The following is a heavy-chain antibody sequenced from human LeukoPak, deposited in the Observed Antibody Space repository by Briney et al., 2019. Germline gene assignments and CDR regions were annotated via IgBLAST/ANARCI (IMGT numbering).Heavy chain of an antibody. D-gene: IGHD3-16*02. CDR1: GYTFTSYY. CDR3: ARSRGSYRYEEYAFGP. V-gene: IGHV1-46*01. CDR2: INPSGGST. J-gene: IGHJ5*02. Sequence: ASVKVSCKASGYTFTSYYMHWVRQAPGQGLEWMGIINPSGGSTSYAQKFQGRVTMTRDTSTSTVYMELSSLRSEDTAVYYCARSRGSYRYEEYAFGPWGQGTLVTVSS.